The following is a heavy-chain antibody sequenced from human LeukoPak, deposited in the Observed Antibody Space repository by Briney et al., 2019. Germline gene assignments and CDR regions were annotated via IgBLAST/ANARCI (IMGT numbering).Heavy chain of an antibody. CDR3: AVAGSSDYYFDY. Sequence: GGSLRLSCAASGFTFSSYWMHWLRQAPGKGLVWVSRINSDGSSTSYADSVKGRFTISRDNAKNTLYLQMNSLRAEDTAVYYCAVAGSSDYYFDYWGQGTLVTVPS. J-gene: IGHJ4*02. V-gene: IGHV3-74*01. D-gene: IGHD6-19*01. CDR1: GFTFSSYW. CDR2: INSDGSST.